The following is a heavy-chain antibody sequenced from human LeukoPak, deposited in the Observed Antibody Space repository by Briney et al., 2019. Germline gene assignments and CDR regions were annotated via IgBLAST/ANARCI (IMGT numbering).Heavy chain of an antibody. V-gene: IGHV1-8*01. J-gene: IGHJ4*02. CDR2: MNPNSGNA. CDR1: GYTFTSYD. Sequence: ASVKVFCKASGYTFTSYDINWVRQATGQGLEWMGWMNPNSGNAGYAQKFQGRVSLTRNTSISTAYMELRSLRSEDTAVYYCARGAWSPVTTPDYWGQGTLVTVSS. CDR3: ARGAWSPVTTPDY. D-gene: IGHD4-17*01.